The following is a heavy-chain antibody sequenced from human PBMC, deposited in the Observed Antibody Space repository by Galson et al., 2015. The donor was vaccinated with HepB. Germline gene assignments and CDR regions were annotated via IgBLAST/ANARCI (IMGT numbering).Heavy chain of an antibody. CDR1: GYTFIGYH. J-gene: IGHJ4*02. D-gene: IGHD1-26*01. CDR3: ARASGDGVWDY. Sequence: QSGAEVKKSGASVKVSCKASGYTFIGYHLHWVRQAPGQGLEWMGWINPNSGATNSAQKFQGRVTMTRDTSISTTYMEVNSLTSDDTAVYYCARASGDGVWDYWGQGSLVTVSS. CDR2: INPNSGAT. V-gene: IGHV1-2*02.